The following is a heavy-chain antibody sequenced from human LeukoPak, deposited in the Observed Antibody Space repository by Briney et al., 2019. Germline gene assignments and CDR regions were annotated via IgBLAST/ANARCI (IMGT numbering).Heavy chain of an antibody. Sequence: DSVKVSCKASGYTFTEYYMHWVRQAPGQGLEWMGWINPNSGGANYAENFQGRVTMTRDTSISTAYMELSSLRYDDTALYYCARGQSLNDYWGQGTLVTVLS. V-gene: IGHV1-2*02. CDR1: GYTFTEYY. CDR2: INPNSGGA. CDR3: ARGQSLNDY. J-gene: IGHJ4*02.